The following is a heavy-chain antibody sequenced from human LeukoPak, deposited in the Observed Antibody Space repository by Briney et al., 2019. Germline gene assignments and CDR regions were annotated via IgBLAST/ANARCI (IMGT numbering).Heavy chain of an antibody. J-gene: IGHJ5*02. CDR3: AIGGYDGGRGFDP. CDR2: IYYSGST. CDR1: GGSISSGGYY. V-gene: IGHV4-31*03. D-gene: IGHD5-12*01. Sequence: PSQTLSLTCTVSGGSISSGGYYWSRIPPHPGKGLEWIRYIYYSGSTYYNPSLKSRVTISVDTSKNQFSLKLSSVTAADTAGYYCAIGGYDGGRGFDPWGQGTLVTVSS.